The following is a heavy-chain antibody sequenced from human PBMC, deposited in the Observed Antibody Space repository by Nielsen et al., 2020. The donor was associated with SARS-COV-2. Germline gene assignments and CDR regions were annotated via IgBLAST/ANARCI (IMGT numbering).Heavy chain of an antibody. J-gene: IGHJ4*02. Sequence: GESLKISCAASGFTFSSYGMHWVRQAPGKGLEWVAVISYDGSNKYYADSVKGRFTISRDNSKNTLYLQMNSLRAEDTAVYYCANVEDYGSGSSGHFDYWGQGTLVTVSS. D-gene: IGHD3-10*01. V-gene: IGHV3-30*18. CDR2: ISYDGSNK. CDR1: GFTFSSYG. CDR3: ANVEDYGSGSSGHFDY.